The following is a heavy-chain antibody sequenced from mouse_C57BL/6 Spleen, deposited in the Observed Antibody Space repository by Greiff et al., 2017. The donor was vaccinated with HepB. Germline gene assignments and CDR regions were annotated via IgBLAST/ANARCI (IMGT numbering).Heavy chain of an antibody. D-gene: IGHD1-1*01. CDR1: GYTFTSYW. V-gene: IGHV1-52*01. CDR2: IDPSDSET. CDR3: ARGCTTVPGDY. J-gene: IGHJ2*01. Sequence: QVQLQQPGAELVRPGSSVKLSCKASGYTFTSYWMHWVKQRPIQGLEWIGNIDPSDSETHYNQKFKDKATLTVDKSSSTAYMQLSSLTSEDSAVYYCARGCTTVPGDYWGQGTTLTVSS.